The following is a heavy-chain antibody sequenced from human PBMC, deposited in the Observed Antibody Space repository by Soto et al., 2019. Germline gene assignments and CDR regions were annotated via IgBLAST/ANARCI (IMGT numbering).Heavy chain of an antibody. CDR1: GGTFSRYA. D-gene: IGHD6-13*01. J-gene: IGHJ5*01. Sequence: QVQLVQSGAEVRKPGSSVKVSCKSSGGTFSRYAINWVRQAPGQGLEWMGGIIPMFGTTNYAQTFKGRVTITADESTSTVYMELNTLRSEAAAVYYCARASIHGSSWYFWFDPWGQGTLVTVAS. CDR2: IIPMFGTT. CDR3: ARASIHGSSWYFWFDP. V-gene: IGHV1-69*01.